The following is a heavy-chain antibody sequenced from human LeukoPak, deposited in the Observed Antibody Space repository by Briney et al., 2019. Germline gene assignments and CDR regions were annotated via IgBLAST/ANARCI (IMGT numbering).Heavy chain of an antibody. D-gene: IGHD3-10*01. J-gene: IGHJ5*02. CDR1: GGSISSYY. CDR2: IYTSGST. CDR3: ARDYYGSGSPWFDP. V-gene: IGHV4-4*07. Sequence: PSETLSLTCPASGGSISSYYWSWIRQPAGKGLEWIGRIYTSGSTNYNPSLKSRVTMSVDTSKNQFSLKLSSVTAADTAVYYCARDYYGSGSPWFDPWGQGTLVTVSS.